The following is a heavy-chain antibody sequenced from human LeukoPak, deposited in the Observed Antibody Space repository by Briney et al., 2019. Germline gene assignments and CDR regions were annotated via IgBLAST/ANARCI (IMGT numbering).Heavy chain of an antibody. CDR2: ISPTGRYI. J-gene: IGHJ4*02. CDR1: QFTFTDYS. Sequence: RGSLRLSCAPAQFTFTDYSMAWVRQAPGKGLEWVSTISPTGRYIHYTDSMRGRFTISTDSATNSLSLQINCLRADNTAVNFRTRVKGPRSSGVYYIDYWGEGELVTVSP. CDR3: TRVKGPRSSGVYYIDY. D-gene: IGHD3-22*01. V-gene: IGHV3-21*01.